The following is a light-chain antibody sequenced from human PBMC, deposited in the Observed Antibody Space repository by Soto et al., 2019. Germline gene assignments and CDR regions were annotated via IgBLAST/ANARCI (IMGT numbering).Light chain of an antibody. J-gene: IGKJ1*01. Sequence: DIQMTQSPSTLSASVGDRVTITCRASQTISSWLAWYQQKPGKAPKLLIYKASSLDSGVPSRFSGSGSGTEFTLTISSLQPDDFANYYCQQYNDYSTFGQGTKVEIK. CDR1: QTISSW. CDR2: KAS. V-gene: IGKV1-5*03. CDR3: QQYNDYST.